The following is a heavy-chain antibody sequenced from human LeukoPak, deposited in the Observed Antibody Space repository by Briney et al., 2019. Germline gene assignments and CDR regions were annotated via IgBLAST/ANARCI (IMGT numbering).Heavy chain of an antibody. Sequence: GRSLRLSCAASGFTFDDYAMHWVRQAPGKGLEWVSGISWNSGSIGYADSVKGRFTISRDNAKNSLYLQMNSLRAEDTALYYCAKDGYSGSYYPFDYWGQGTLVTVSS. CDR3: AKDGYSGSYYPFDY. CDR2: ISWNSGSI. D-gene: IGHD1-26*01. V-gene: IGHV3-9*01. CDR1: GFTFDDYA. J-gene: IGHJ4*02.